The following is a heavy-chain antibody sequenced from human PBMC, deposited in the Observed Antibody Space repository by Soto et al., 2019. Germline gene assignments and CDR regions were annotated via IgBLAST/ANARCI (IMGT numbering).Heavy chain of an antibody. V-gene: IGHV4-39*01. CDR2: IHYTGGT. CDR1: GDSISRSRYY. D-gene: IGHD4-17*01. Sequence: ASETLSLTCTDSGDSISRSRYYWGWIRQPPGKGLEWIASIHYTGGTYYNPSLKSRVTISVETSKNQFSLKLSSVTAADTAVYYCARRAYGDYGAFDYWGQGTLVTVSS. J-gene: IGHJ4*02. CDR3: ARRAYGDYGAFDY.